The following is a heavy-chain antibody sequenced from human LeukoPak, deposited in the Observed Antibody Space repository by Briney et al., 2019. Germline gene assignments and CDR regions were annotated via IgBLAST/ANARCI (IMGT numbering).Heavy chain of an antibody. J-gene: IGHJ4*02. CDR2: IKSKTDGGTT. CDR1: GFTFSNAW. CDR3: TTDDKKYYYDSSGYYFEDY. D-gene: IGHD3-22*01. Sequence: GGSLRLSCAASGFTFSNAWMSWVRQAPGKGLVWVGRIKSKTDGGTTDYAAPVKGRFTISRDDSKNTLYLQMNSLKTEDTAVYYCTTDDKKYYYDSSGYYFEDYWGQGTLVTVSS. V-gene: IGHV3-15*01.